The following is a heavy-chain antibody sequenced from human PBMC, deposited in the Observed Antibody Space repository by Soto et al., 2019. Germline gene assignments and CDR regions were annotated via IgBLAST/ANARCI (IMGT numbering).Heavy chain of an antibody. CDR1: GYSFTSYW. J-gene: IGHJ6*02. CDR3: ARTSAAGKYYYGMDV. CDR2: IYPGDSDT. D-gene: IGHD6-13*01. V-gene: IGHV5-51*01. Sequence: EVQLVQSGAEVKKPGESLKISCKGSGYSFTSYWIGWVRQMPGKGLEWMGIIYPGDSDTRYSPSFQGQVTISSDKSISTAYLQWSSLKASDTAMYYCARTSAAGKYYYGMDVWGQGTTVTVSS.